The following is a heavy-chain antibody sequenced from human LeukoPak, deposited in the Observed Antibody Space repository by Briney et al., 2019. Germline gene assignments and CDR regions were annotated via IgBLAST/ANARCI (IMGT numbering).Heavy chain of an antibody. CDR1: GYTFTGYY. CDR3: ARRRGYSYGS. J-gene: IGHJ4*02. V-gene: IGHV1-2*02. CDR2: INPNSGGT. D-gene: IGHD5-18*01. Sequence: ASVKVSCKASGYTFTGYYMHWVRQAPGQGLEWMGWINPNSGGTNYAQKFQGRVTMTRDTSISTAYMELSSLRSEDTAVYYCARRRGYSYGSWGQGTLVTVSS.